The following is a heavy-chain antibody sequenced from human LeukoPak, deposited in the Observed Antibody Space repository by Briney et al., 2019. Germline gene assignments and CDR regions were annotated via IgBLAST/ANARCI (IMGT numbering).Heavy chain of an antibody. V-gene: IGHV1-2*02. CDR1: GYTFTGYY. CDR2: INPNSGGT. J-gene: IGHJ3*02. CDR3: ARERFRGGEGAFDI. D-gene: IGHD3-16*01. Sequence: ASVKVSCKASGYTFTGYYIHWLRQAPGQGLEWMGFINPNSGGTNYAQKFQGRVTMTRDTSISTAYMELSSLTSDDTAVYYCARERFRGGEGAFDIWGQGTMVTVSS.